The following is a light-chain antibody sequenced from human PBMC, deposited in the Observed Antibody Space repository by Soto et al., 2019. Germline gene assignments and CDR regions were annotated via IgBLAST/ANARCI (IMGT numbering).Light chain of an antibody. CDR3: QQRYSWPLT. J-gene: IGKJ5*01. CDR1: QCVSSH. CDR2: DTS. V-gene: IGKV3-11*01. Sequence: EIVLTQSPATLSLSPGERASLSCRASQCVSSHLAWYQQKPGQAPRLLIYDTSNRATGIPTRFSGSGSGTDFTLTISSLEAEDFAVYFCQQRYSWPLTFGQGTRLEIK.